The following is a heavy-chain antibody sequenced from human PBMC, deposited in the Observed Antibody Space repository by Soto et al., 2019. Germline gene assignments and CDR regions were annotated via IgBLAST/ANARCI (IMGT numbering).Heavy chain of an antibody. CDR1: GAAITSSGYY. V-gene: IGHV4-39*01. CDR3: ARRTPLYASESSRFDP. CDR2: MDYSGGT. J-gene: IGHJ5*02. D-gene: IGHD3-10*01. Sequence: SETLSLTCTVSGAAITSSGYYWGWLRRPPGKGLEWIGTMDYSGGTNYNPSLQSRVTISADTSKNLFSLRLTSVTAADTAVYYCARRTPLYASESSRFDPW.